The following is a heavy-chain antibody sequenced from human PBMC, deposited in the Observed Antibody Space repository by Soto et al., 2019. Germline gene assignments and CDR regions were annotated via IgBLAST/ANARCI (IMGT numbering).Heavy chain of an antibody. Sequence: PAETLSLTCNVSGGFISSSSDYWGGIRQPPGKGLEWIGSIYYSGSTYYNPSLKSRVTISVDTSKNRFSLKLSSVTAADTALYYSASLSTRFGGMDVWGQGTTVTVSS. J-gene: IGHJ6*02. CDR2: IYYSGST. D-gene: IGHD3-3*01. V-gene: IGHV4-39*01. CDR1: GGFISSSSDY. CDR3: ASLSTRFGGMDV.